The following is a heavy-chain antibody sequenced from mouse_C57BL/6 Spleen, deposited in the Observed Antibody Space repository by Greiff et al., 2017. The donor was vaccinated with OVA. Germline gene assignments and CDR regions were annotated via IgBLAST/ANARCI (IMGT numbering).Heavy chain of an antibody. Sequence: LMESGAELVRPGASVTLSCKASGYTFTDYEMHWVKQTPVHGLEWIGAIDPETGGTAYNQKFKGKAILTADKSSSTAYMELRSLTSEDSAVYYCTRSMGDYWGQGTSVTVSS. CDR2: IDPETGGT. D-gene: IGHD2-10*02. J-gene: IGHJ4*01. V-gene: IGHV1-15*01. CDR1: GYTFTDYE. CDR3: TRSMGDY.